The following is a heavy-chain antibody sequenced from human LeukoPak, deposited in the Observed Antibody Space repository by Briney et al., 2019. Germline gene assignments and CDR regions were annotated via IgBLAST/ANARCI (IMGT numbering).Heavy chain of an antibody. CDR3: TKKRTTSVTDWFDP. CDR2: ISGIGTTT. V-gene: IGHV3-23*01. Sequence: GGSLRLSCTASGFTFSSYAMTWVRDAPGEGLECVSVISGIGTTTYYADAVKGLFTTTRDNSNNMLFLQMNSLRVEDTATYYCTKKRTTSVTDWFDPWGQGTLVTVSS. D-gene: IGHD4-17*01. J-gene: IGHJ5*02. CDR1: GFTFSSYA.